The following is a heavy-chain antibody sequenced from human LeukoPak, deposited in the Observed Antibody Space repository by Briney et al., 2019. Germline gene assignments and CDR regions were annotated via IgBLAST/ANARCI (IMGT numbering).Heavy chain of an antibody. V-gene: IGHV3-74*01. D-gene: IGHD6-13*01. J-gene: IGHJ4*02. Sequence: GGSLRLSCAASGFTFSSYWMRWVRQAPGKGLVWVSRINSDGSSTSYADSVKGRFTISRHNSKNTLYLQMNSLRAKDTAVYYCARGKGTSWLHRFDYWGQGTLVTVSS. CDR2: INSDGSST. CDR1: GFTFSSYW. CDR3: ARGKGTSWLHRFDY.